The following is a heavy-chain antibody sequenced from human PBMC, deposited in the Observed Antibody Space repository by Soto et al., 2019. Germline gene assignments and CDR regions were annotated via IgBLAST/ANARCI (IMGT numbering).Heavy chain of an antibody. J-gene: IGHJ6*02. CDR3: ATIWRYCSSTSCPAGIAVAGTGLYGMDV. CDR1: GYTFINNW. CDR2: IYPGLSET. Sequence: GESLKISCQASGYTFINNWIGWVRQKPGKGLEWLGIIYPGLSETRYSPSFRGHVTISVDKTLNTAYLQWDSLKASDTAMYYCATIWRYCSSTSCPAGIAVAGTGLYGMDVWGQGTTVTVSS. D-gene: IGHD2-2*01. V-gene: IGHV5-51*01.